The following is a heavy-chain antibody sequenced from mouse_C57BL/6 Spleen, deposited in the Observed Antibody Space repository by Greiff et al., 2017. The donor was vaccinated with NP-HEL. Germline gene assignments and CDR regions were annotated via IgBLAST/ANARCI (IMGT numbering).Heavy chain of an antibody. CDR2: ISSGSSTI. D-gene: IGHD1-1*01. CDR3: ARPDYYGFYYFDY. Sequence: EVQLKESGGGLVKPGGSLKLSCAASGFTFSDYGMHWVRQAPEKGLEWVAYISSGSSTIYYADTVKGRFTIARDNAKNTLFLQMTSLRSEDTAMYYCARPDYYGFYYFDYWGQGTTLTVSS. J-gene: IGHJ2*01. CDR1: GFTFSDYG. V-gene: IGHV5-17*01.